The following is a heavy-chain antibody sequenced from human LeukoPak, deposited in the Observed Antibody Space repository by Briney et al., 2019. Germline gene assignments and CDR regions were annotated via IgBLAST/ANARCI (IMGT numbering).Heavy chain of an antibody. CDR1: GYTLTELS. D-gene: IGHD2-2*02. V-gene: IGHV1-24*01. Sequence: ASVKVSCKVSGYTLTELSMHWVRQAPGKGLEWMGGFDPEDGETIYAQKFQGRVTVTADESTSTAYMELSSLRSEDTAVYYCASKSRHCSSTSCYTGSSYYFDYWGQGTLVTVSS. CDR2: FDPEDGET. J-gene: IGHJ4*02. CDR3: ASKSRHCSSTSCYTGSSYYFDY.